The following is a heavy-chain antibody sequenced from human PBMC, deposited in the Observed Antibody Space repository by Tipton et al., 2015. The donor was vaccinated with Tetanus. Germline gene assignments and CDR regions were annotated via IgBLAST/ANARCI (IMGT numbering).Heavy chain of an antibody. J-gene: IGHJ5*02. V-gene: IGHV3-48*02. CDR3: ARGFRPIFGVAQPFDP. Sequence: SLRLSCAASGFTFRSYGMHWVRQAPGKGLEWVSHISGTGTTVDYADSVKGRFTISRDNAKNSLYLQMNSLRDEDTAIYYCARGFRPIFGVAQPFDPWGQGTLVTVSS. CDR2: ISGTGTTV. CDR1: GFTFRSYG. D-gene: IGHD3-3*01.